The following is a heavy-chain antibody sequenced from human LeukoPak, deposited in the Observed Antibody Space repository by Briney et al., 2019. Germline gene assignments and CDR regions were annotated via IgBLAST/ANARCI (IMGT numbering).Heavy chain of an antibody. CDR1: GFTFSSYA. D-gene: IGHD6-19*01. J-gene: IGHJ4*02. CDR2: INSSSSYI. CDR3: ARGAPGIAVAGNYFDY. Sequence: PGGSLSLSCAASGFTFSSYAMSWVRHAPGKGLEWVSSINSSSSYIYYADSVKGRFTISRENAKNSLYLQMNSLRAEDTAVYYCARGAPGIAVAGNYFDYWGQGTLVTVSS. V-gene: IGHV3-21*01.